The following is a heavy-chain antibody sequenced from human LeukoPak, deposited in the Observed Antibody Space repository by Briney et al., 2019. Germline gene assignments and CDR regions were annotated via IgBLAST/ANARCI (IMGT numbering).Heavy chain of an antibody. CDR1: GFTFSIYT. D-gene: IGHD5-12*01. J-gene: IGHJ3*02. V-gene: IGHV3-15*01. Sequence: GGSLRLSCVASGFTFSIYTMSWVRQAPGKGLEWVGRIKSTVDGGTTDYAAPVKGRFTVSRDDSKNTVYLEMKSLKTEDTAVYYCTTGGNVIVANTRTFDIWGQGTMVTVSS. CDR3: TTGGNVIVANTRTFDI. CDR2: IKSTVDGGTT.